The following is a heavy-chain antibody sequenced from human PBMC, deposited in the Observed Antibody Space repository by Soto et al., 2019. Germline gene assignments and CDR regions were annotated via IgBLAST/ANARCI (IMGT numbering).Heavy chain of an antibody. CDR3: AKDRGIEGSSVRAFDV. J-gene: IGHJ3*01. D-gene: IGHD1-26*01. CDR2: LSGSAGIT. Sequence: ETLSLSCTASGFTFSSHGMNWVRQAPGKGLEWVSFLSGSAGITFYADSVKGRFTISRDNSKNTLYLQMNSLRAEDTAVYYCAKDRGIEGSSVRAFDVWGQGTMVTVSS. CDR1: GFTFSSHG. V-gene: IGHV3-23*01.